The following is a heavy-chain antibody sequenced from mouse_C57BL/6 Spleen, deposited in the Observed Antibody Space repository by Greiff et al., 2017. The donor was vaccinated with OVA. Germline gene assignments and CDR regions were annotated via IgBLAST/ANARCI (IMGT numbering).Heavy chain of an antibody. CDR1: GYTFTDYY. D-gene: IGHD4-1*01. V-gene: IGHV1-19*01. J-gene: IGHJ4*01. CDR3: ARILTGSDAMDY. Sequence: EVKLQQSGPVLVKPGASVKMSCKASGYTFTDYYMNWVKQSHGKSLEWIGVINPYNGGTSYNQKFKGKATLTVDKSSSTAYMELNSLTSEDSAVYYCARILTGSDAMDYWGQGTSVTVSS. CDR2: INPYNGGT.